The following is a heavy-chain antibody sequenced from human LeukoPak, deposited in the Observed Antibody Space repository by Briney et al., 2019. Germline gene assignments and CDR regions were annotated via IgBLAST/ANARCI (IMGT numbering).Heavy chain of an antibody. CDR3: AKDLMPRRRESWNRIAAAGPQPLDY. Sequence: GGSLRLSCTASKFTFSSYSMNWVRQAPGKGLEWISYISSSGSTIYYADSVKGRFTISRDNSKNTLYLQMNSLRAEDTAVYFCAKDLMPRRRESWNRIAAAGPQPLDYWGQGTLVTVSS. V-gene: IGHV3-48*01. D-gene: IGHD6-13*01. CDR2: ISSSGSTI. J-gene: IGHJ4*02. CDR1: KFTFSSYS.